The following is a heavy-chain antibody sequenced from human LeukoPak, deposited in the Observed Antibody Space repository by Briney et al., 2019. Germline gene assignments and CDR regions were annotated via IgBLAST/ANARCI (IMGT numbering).Heavy chain of an antibody. V-gene: IGHV3-23*01. CDR2: ISGSGDRT. D-gene: IGHD3-10*01. Sequence: PGGFLRLSCGVSGFTFSSCGMIWVRQAPGRGLEWVSAISGSGDRTYHADSVKGRFTISRDNSKNTLYLHMNSLRAEDTAVYYCAKGYYGSGSYGWFDPWGQGTLVTVSS. CDR1: GFTFSSCG. CDR3: AKGYYGSGSYGWFDP. J-gene: IGHJ5*02.